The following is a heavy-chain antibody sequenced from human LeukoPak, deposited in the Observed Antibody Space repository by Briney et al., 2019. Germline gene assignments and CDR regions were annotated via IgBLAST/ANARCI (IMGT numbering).Heavy chain of an antibody. Sequence: PGGSLRLSCAASGFTFSSYEMNWVRQAPGKGLEWVSYISSSGSTIYYADSVKGRFTISRDNAKNSLYLQMNSLRAEDTAVYYCARGRYSSSWYADYLGQGTLVTVSS. CDR2: ISSSGSTI. V-gene: IGHV3-48*03. D-gene: IGHD6-13*01. J-gene: IGHJ4*02. CDR1: GFTFSSYE. CDR3: ARGRYSSSWYADY.